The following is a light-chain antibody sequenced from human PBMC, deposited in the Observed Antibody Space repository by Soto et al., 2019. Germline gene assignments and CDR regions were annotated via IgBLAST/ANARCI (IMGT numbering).Light chain of an antibody. CDR2: DVS. CDR1: SSDVGLYNY. Sequence: QSALTQPRSVSGSPGQSVTISCTGTSSDVGLYNYVSWYQQHPGKAPKVMIYDVSERPSGVPDCFSGSKSGDTASLTISGLQAEDEADYYCCSYAGSPRYVFGTGTKLTVL. J-gene: IGLJ1*01. CDR3: CSYAGSPRYV. V-gene: IGLV2-11*01.